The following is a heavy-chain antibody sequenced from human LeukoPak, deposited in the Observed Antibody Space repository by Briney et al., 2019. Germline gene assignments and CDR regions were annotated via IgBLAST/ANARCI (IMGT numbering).Heavy chain of an antibody. CDR2: ISSSSSYI. V-gene: IGHV3-21*01. CDR1: GFTFSSYS. CDR3: ARGIPGIIAVAGTVDY. Sequence: GGSLRLSRAASGFTFSSYSMNWVRQAPGKGLEWVSSISSSSSYIYYADSVKGRFTISRDNAKNSLYLQMNSLRAEDTAVYYCARGIPGIIAVAGTVDYWGQGTLVTVSS. D-gene: IGHD6-19*01. J-gene: IGHJ4*02.